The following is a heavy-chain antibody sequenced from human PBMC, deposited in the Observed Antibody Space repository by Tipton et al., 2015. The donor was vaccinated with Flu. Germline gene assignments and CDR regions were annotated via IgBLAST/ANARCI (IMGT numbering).Heavy chain of an antibody. CDR2: IYYSGST. V-gene: IGHV4-59*01. CDR1: GGSISSYY. Sequence: TLSLTCTVSGGSISSYYWSWIRQPPGKGLEWIGYIYYSGSTNYNASLKSRVTISVDTSKNQFSLKLSSVTAADTAVYYCARGIAVAREAWLYFDLWGRGTLVTVSS. J-gene: IGHJ2*01. D-gene: IGHD6-19*01. CDR3: ARGIAVAREAWLYFDL.